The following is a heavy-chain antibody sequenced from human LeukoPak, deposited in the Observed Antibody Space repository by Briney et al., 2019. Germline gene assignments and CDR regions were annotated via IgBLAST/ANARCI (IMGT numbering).Heavy chain of an antibody. V-gene: IGHV3-23*01. CDR3: ARDGVAAAAWYYYYYMDV. Sequence: GGSLRLSCAASGFTFSSYAMSWVRQAPGKGLEWVSVISGSGGSTYYADSVKGRFTISRDNSKNTLYLQMNSLRAEDTAVYYCARDGVAAAAWYYYYYMDVWGKGTTVTVSS. CDR2: ISGSGGST. D-gene: IGHD6-13*01. J-gene: IGHJ6*03. CDR1: GFTFSSYA.